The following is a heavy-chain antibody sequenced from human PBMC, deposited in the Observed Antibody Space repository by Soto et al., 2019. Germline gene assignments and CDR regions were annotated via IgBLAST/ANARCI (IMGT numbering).Heavy chain of an antibody. J-gene: IGHJ5*02. CDR3: AIDKGGAVIGLNWCDP. V-gene: IGHV3-48*02. Sequence: GGSLRLSCAASGFTFSTFGMNWVRQAPGKGLEWISYISSSSTTIFYGGSVEGRFTVSRDNAENSLYLQMNSLRDEDTAVYYFAIDKGGAVIGLNWCDPWGHGTLVTVSS. CDR1: GFTFSTFG. D-gene: IGHD2-21*01. CDR2: ISSSSTTI.